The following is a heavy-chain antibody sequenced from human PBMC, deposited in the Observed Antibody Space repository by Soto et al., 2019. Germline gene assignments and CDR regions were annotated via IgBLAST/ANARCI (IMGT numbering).Heavy chain of an antibody. CDR3: ARDLAAADY. CDR1: GSIFINYY. Sequence: QVHLGQSGAEVKKPGAPGKVSCKAFGSIFINYYIPWVRQAPGRGLEWIGIINPNGGSTNYAQKFRGRVTMARDTSTSTVYMDLSSLRSDDTAVYYCARDLAAADYWGQGTLVTVSS. CDR2: INPNGGST. J-gene: IGHJ4*02. V-gene: IGHV1-46*01. D-gene: IGHD6-13*01.